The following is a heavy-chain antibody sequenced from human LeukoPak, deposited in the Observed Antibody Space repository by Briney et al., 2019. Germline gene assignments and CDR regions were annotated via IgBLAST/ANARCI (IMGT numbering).Heavy chain of an antibody. Sequence: GGSLRLSCAASGFTFDDYTMHWVRQAPGKGLEWVSLISWDGGSTYYGDSVKGRFTISRDNSKNSLYLQMNSLRTEDTALYYCAKDTSRGYNYYYYVDVWGKGTTVTVSS. V-gene: IGHV3-43*01. D-gene: IGHD5-12*01. J-gene: IGHJ6*03. CDR3: AKDTSRGYNYYYYVDV. CDR1: GFTFDDYT. CDR2: ISWDGGST.